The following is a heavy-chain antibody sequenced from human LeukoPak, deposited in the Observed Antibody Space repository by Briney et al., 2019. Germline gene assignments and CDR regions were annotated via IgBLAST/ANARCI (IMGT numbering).Heavy chain of an antibody. CDR3: ARGGQYYYDSSGDFDY. CDR1: GGSVSSGSYY. Sequence: PSETLSLTCTVSGGSVSSGSYYWGWIRQPPGKGLEWIGNIYYSGSTYYNPSLKSRVTISVDTSKNQFSLKLSSVTAADTAVYYCARGGQYYYDSSGDFDYWGQGTLVTVSS. J-gene: IGHJ4*02. V-gene: IGHV4-39*07. CDR2: IYYSGST. D-gene: IGHD3-22*01.